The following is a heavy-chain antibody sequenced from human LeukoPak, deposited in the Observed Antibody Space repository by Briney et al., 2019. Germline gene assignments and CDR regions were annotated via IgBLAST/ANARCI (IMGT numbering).Heavy chain of an antibody. CDR2: INHSGST. V-gene: IGHV4-34*01. Sequence: PSETLSLTCAVYGGSFSGYYWSWIRQPPGKGLEWIGEINHSGSTNYNPSLKSRVTISVGTSKNQFSLKLSSVTAADTAVYYCARYEWELPSNWFDPWGQGTLVTVSS. CDR3: ARYEWELPSNWFDP. D-gene: IGHD1-26*01. CDR1: GGSFSGYY. J-gene: IGHJ5*02.